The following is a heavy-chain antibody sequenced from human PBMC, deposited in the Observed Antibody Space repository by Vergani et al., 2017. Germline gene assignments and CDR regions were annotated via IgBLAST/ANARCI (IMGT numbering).Heavy chain of an antibody. Sequence: QVQLVQSGSELKKPGASVKVSCEASGYTFTDYAMTWVRQAPGQGLEWMGGIIPIFGTANYAQKFQGRVTITADESTSTAYMELSSLRSEDTAVYYCASRDITIFGVVIIRGYYYGMDVWGQGTTVTVSS. CDR2: IIPIFGTA. V-gene: IGHV1-69*01. D-gene: IGHD3-3*01. CDR3: ASRDITIFGVVIIRGYYYGMDV. CDR1: GYTFTDYA. J-gene: IGHJ6*02.